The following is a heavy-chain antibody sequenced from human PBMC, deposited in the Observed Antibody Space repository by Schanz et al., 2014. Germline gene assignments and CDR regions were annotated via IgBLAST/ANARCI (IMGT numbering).Heavy chain of an antibody. Sequence: VRLVESGGGVVQPGRSLRLSCAASGFTFSDYWMSWVRQAPGKGLEWVSAISGSGGSTYYADSVKGRFTISRDNSKNTLYLQMNSLRAEDTAVYYCAKGRFGELSAFDIWGQGTMVTVSS. CDR2: ISGSGGST. CDR1: GFTFSDYW. J-gene: IGHJ3*02. CDR3: AKGRFGELSAFDI. D-gene: IGHD3-10*01. V-gene: IGHV3-23*04.